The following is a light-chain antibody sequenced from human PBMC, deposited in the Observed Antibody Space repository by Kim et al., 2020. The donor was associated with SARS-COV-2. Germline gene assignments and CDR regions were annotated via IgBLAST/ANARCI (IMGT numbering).Light chain of an antibody. CDR3: LLTYGDPRPWV. V-gene: IGLV7-46*01. J-gene: IGLJ3*02. Sequence: GTVTLTCVYSAGPVTSYHYPYWIQQKPGQAPRTLIYDTSKTHSWTPARFSGSLIGGKAALTLSGAQPEDEADYYCLLTYGDPRPWVFGGGTQLTVL. CDR2: DTS. CDR1: AGPVTSYHY.